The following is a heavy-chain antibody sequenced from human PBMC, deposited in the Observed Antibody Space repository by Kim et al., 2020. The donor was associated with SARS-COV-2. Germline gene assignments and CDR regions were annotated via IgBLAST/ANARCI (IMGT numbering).Heavy chain of an antibody. Sequence: GGSLRLSCAASGFTFNNYAMNWVRQAPGKGLEWVSAVSGSGGTTYYADSVKGRLTISRDNSKNTLYLQMNSLRGEDTAVYFCARDKYCTSSSCYGMGWYCERSCRGTLVTVSS. CDR2: VSGSGGTT. CDR1: GFTFNNYA. V-gene: IGHV3-23*01. D-gene: IGHD2-2*01. CDR3: ARDKYCTSSSCYGMGWYCER. J-gene: IGHJ2*01.